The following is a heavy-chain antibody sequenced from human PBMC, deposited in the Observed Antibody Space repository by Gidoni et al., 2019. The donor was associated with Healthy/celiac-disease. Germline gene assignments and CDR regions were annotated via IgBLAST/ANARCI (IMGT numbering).Heavy chain of an antibody. V-gene: IGHV1-69*01. Sequence: QVQLVQSGAEVQKPGSSVQVSCKASGGTFSSYAISWLRQAPGQGLEWMGGIIPIFGTANYAQKFQGRVTITADEATSTAYMELSSLRSEDTAVYYCAREGRYCSGGSCYSGSDAFDIWGQGTMVTVSS. D-gene: IGHD2-15*01. J-gene: IGHJ3*02. CDR2: IIPIFGTA. CDR1: GGTFSSYA. CDR3: AREGRYCSGGSCYSGSDAFDI.